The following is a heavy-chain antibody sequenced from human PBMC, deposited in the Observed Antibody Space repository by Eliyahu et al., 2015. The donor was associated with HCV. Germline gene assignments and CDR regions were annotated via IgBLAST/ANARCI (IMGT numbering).Heavy chain of an antibody. D-gene: IGHD6-13*01. Sequence: EVQLVESGGGLVQPGRSLRLSCAASGFTFDDYAMXWVRQAPGKGLEWVSGISWNSGSIGYADSVKGRFTISRDNAKNSLYLQMNSLRAEDTALYYCAKAVTYSSWPYFDYWGQGTLVTVSS. V-gene: IGHV3-9*01. J-gene: IGHJ4*02. CDR3: AKAVTYSSWPYFDY. CDR2: ISWNSGSI. CDR1: GFTFDDYA.